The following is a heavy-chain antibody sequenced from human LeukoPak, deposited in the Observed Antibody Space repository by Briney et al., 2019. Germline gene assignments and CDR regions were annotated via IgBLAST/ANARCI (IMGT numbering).Heavy chain of an antibody. CDR3: ARPAYSGRSDAFDI. D-gene: IGHD1-26*01. CDR2: IYPGDSDT. J-gene: IGHJ3*02. V-gene: IGHV5-51*01. CDR1: GYTFTSYW. Sequence: GESLKISCKASGYTFTSYWSAWVRQIPGKGLEGMGIIYPGDSDTGYSPSLQGQVTISADKSISTAYLQWSSLKASDTAMYYCARPAYSGRSDAFDIWGLGTVVTVSS.